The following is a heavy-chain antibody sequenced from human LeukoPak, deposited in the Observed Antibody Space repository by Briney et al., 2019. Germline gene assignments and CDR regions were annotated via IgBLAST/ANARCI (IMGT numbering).Heavy chain of an antibody. CDR1: GYSFTTYW. Sequence: GESLKIPCKGSGYSFTTYWIGWVRQMPGKGLEWMGIIYPGDSDTRYSPSFQGQVTISADKSISTAYLQWSSLKASDTAMYYCARHWIRGQPRDFYGMDVWGQGTTVTVSS. CDR2: IYPGDSDT. J-gene: IGHJ6*02. D-gene: IGHD2-2*03. V-gene: IGHV5-51*01. CDR3: ARHWIRGQPRDFYGMDV.